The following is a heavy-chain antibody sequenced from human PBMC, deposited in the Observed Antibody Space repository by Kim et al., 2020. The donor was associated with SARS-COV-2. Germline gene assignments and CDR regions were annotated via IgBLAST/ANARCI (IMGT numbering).Heavy chain of an antibody. D-gene: IGHD6-6*01. V-gene: IGHV3-7*01. J-gene: IGHJ4*02. CDR2: GSGE. CDR3: AGWGSSSSY. Sequence: GSGERYVDSVKGRFTISRDNAKNSLYLQMSSLRAEDTAVYFCAGWGSSSSYWGQGTLVTVSS.